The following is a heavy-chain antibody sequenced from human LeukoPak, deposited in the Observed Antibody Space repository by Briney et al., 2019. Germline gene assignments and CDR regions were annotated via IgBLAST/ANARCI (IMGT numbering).Heavy chain of an antibody. D-gene: IGHD6-13*01. CDR1: GGSISSYY. Sequence: PSETLSLTCTVSGGSISSYYWSWIRQPPGKGLEWIGYIYYSGSTNYNPSLKSRVTISVDTSKNQFSLKLSSVTAADTAVYYCARGSIAAVNFYWGQGTLVTVSS. CDR3: ARGSIAAVNFY. CDR2: IYYSGST. V-gene: IGHV4-59*12. J-gene: IGHJ4*02.